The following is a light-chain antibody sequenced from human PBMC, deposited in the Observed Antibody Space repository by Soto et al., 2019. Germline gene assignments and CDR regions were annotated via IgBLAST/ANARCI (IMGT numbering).Light chain of an antibody. J-gene: IGKJ4*01. V-gene: IGKV1-8*01. CDR2: AAS. Sequence: ALRMTQSPSSLPAEIGDRVTITCRASQAISSYIAWYQQKPGEAPKFLIYAASALQSGVPSRFSGSGSGTDLTLTIDDLQSEDFATYYCQQYYSYPALTFGGGTKVDIK. CDR3: QQYYSYPALT. CDR1: QAISSY.